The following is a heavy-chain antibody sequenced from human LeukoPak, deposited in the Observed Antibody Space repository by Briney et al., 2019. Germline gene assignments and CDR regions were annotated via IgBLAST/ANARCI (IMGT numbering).Heavy chain of an antibody. J-gene: IGHJ4*02. CDR2: FDPEDGET. V-gene: IGHV1-24*01. CDR3: ATDYGSGSYYKGYYFDY. CDR1: GYTLTELS. Sequence: ASVKVSCKVSGYTLTELSMHWVRQAPGKGLEWMGGFDPEDGETIYAQKFQGRVTMTEDTSTDTAYMELSSLRSEDTAVYYCATDYGSGSYYKGYYFDYWGQGTLVTVSS. D-gene: IGHD3-10*01.